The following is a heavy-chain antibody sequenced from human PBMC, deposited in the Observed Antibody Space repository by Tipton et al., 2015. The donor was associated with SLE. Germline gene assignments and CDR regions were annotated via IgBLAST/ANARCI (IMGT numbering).Heavy chain of an antibody. CDR3: ARVQACSSTSCYSYFFDY. D-gene: IGHD2-2*01. Sequence: QLVQSGPEVKKPGASVKVSCKASGYTFTSNDIVWVRQAPGQGLEWMGWMIPNSGNTASAQKFQGRVTMTRDTSISTAYMELSSLRSEDTAVYYCARVQACSSTSCYSYFFDYWGQGTLVTVSS. V-gene: IGHV1-8*01. CDR2: MIPNSGNT. CDR1: GYTFTSND. J-gene: IGHJ4*02.